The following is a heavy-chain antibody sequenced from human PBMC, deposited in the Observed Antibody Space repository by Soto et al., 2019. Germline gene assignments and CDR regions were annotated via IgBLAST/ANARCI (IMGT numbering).Heavy chain of an antibody. D-gene: IGHD2-15*01. CDR2: IYWDNDK. CDR3: AHSPGWSYYMDV. J-gene: IGHJ6*03. V-gene: IGHV2-5*02. Sequence: SGPTLVNPTQTLTLTCSFSGFSLSTSGVNVGWIRQPPGKALEWLALIYWDNDKRYSASLMSRLTITKDTSKNQVVLTMTNMDPVDTGTYYCAHSPGWSYYMDVWGKGTTVTVSS. CDR1: GFSLSTSGVN.